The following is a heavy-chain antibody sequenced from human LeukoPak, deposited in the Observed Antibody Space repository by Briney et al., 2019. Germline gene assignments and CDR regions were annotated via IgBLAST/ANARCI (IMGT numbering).Heavy chain of an antibody. CDR3: AKDRASGSGSYSYRGFDY. Sequence: GGSLRLSCPASGFTFSNYAMSWVRQAPGRGLEWVSAISGSGDYTNYADSVKGRFTISRDNSKNTLYLQMNSLRAEDTAVYYCAKDRASGSGSYSYRGFDYWGQGTLVTVSS. V-gene: IGHV3-23*01. CDR1: GFTFSNYA. J-gene: IGHJ4*02. D-gene: IGHD6-19*01. CDR2: ISGSGDYT.